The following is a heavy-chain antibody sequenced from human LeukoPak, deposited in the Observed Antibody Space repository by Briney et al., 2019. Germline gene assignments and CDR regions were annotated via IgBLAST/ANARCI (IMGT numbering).Heavy chain of an antibody. Sequence: SETLSLTCTVSGGPISSYYWSWIRQPPGKGLEWIGYIYYSGSTNYNPSLKSRVTISVDTSKNQFSLKLSSVTAADTAVYYCARTMVRGVISAFDIWGQGTMVTVSS. V-gene: IGHV4-59*01. CDR2: IYYSGST. CDR1: GGPISSYY. D-gene: IGHD3-10*01. J-gene: IGHJ3*02. CDR3: ARTMVRGVISAFDI.